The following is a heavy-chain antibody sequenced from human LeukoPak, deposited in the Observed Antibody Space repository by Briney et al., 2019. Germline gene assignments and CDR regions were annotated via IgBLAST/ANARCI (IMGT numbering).Heavy chain of an antibody. V-gene: IGHV3-30*02. D-gene: IGHD3-10*01. CDR2: LGYDGSNK. J-gene: IGHJ4*02. Sequence: GGPLRLSGAALGFTFSSYGLHWVRQAPGKGLKGWAFLGYDGSNKYYADSVKGRFTISRDNSKNTLYLQMNSLRAEDTAVYYCAKDIGGLQLWFGKYYFDYWGQGTLVTVSS. CDR3: AKDIGGLQLWFGKYYFDY. CDR1: GFTFSSYG.